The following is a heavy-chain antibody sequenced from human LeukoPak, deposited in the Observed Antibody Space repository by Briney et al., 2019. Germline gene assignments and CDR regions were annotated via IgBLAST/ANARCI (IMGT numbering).Heavy chain of an antibody. CDR2: TSYSGTT. V-gene: IGHV4-59*08. CDR1: GASGSSYY. Sequence: SETLSLTCTVSGASGSSYYWSWMRQPPGKGLEWIGYTSYSGTTNYNPSLRSRVTISVDTSKNQFSLKLSSVTAADTAVYYCASLNVPYSGSSGFDYWGQGTLVTVSS. J-gene: IGHJ4*02. D-gene: IGHD6-6*01. CDR3: ASLNVPYSGSSGFDY.